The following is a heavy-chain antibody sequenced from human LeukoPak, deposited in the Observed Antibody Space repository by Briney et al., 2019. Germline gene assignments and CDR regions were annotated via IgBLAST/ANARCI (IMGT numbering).Heavy chain of an antibody. D-gene: IGHD5-18*01. J-gene: IGHJ4*02. V-gene: IGHV1-2*02. CDR1: GYTFTGYY. Sequence: ASVKVSCKASGYTFTGYYMHSVRQAPGQGLEWMGWINPNSGGTNYAQKFQGRVTMTRQTSISTAYMALSRLRSDDTAVYYCAREAHEDTAMVFVYWGERTLGTLSS. CDR3: AREAHEDTAMVFVY. CDR2: INPNSGGT.